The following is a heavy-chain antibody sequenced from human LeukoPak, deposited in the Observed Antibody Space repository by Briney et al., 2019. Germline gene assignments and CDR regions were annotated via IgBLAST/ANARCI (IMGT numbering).Heavy chain of an antibody. V-gene: IGHV1-18*01. Sequence: GASVKVSCKASGYTFTTYGISWVRQAPGQGLEWMGWISAYNGNTNYAQKLQGRVTMTTDTSASTAYMELRSLRSDDTAVYYCARDRAAAPNWFDPWGQGTLVTVSS. CDR3: ARDRAAAPNWFDP. CDR2: ISAYNGNT. D-gene: IGHD2-2*01. J-gene: IGHJ5*02. CDR1: GYTFTTYG.